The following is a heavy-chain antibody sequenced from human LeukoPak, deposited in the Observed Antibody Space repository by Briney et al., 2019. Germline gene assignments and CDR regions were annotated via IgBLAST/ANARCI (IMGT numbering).Heavy chain of an antibody. CDR1: GGSISSYY. CDR2: IYYSGST. CDR3: ARIQNWGYYYFDY. V-gene: IGHV4-59*01. Sequence: PSETLSLTCTVSGGSISSYYWSWIRQPPGKGLEWIGYIYYSGSTNYNPSLKSRVTISVDTSKNQFSLKLSSVTAADTAVYYCARIQNWGYYYFDYWGQGTLVTVSS. D-gene: IGHD7-27*01. J-gene: IGHJ4*02.